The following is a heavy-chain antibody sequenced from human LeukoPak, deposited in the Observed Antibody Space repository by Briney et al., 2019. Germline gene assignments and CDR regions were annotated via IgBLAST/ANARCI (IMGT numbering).Heavy chain of an antibody. D-gene: IGHD3-10*01. Sequence: VASVKVSCKASGYTFTGYYMHWVRQAPGQGLEWMGWISAYNGNTNYAQKLQGRVTMTTDTSTSTAYMELRSLRSDDTAVYYCARDGLSTMVTGGDYWGQGTLVTVSS. CDR2: ISAYNGNT. V-gene: IGHV1-18*04. J-gene: IGHJ4*02. CDR1: GYTFTGYY. CDR3: ARDGLSTMVTGGDY.